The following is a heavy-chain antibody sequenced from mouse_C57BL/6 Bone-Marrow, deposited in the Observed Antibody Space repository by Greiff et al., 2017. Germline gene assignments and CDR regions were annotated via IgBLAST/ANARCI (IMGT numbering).Heavy chain of an antibody. Sequence: VQLKQSGPDLVKPSQSLSLTCTVTGYSITSGYNWHWIRQFPGNKLEWMGYIQYSGSTNYNPSLKSRISITRDTSKNQFFLQLNSVTTEDTATYYWTRGGSVVPHWYFDVWGAGTTVTVSS. CDR2: IQYSGST. D-gene: IGHD1-1*01. V-gene: IGHV3-1*02. J-gene: IGHJ1*01. CDR1: GYSITSGYN. CDR3: TRGGSVVPHWYFDV.